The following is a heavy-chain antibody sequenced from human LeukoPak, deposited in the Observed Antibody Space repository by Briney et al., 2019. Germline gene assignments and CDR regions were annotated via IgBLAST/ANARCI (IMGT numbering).Heavy chain of an antibody. J-gene: IGHJ4*02. CDR3: ARGGDFLTGYYYFEY. CDR1: GGSFNGYF. D-gene: IGHD3-9*01. CDR2: INQSGGA. Sequence: SETLSLSCAVSGGSFNGYFWSWIRQAPGEGLEWIGEINQSGGANYNPSLTSRVTISIDTSRNQFSLKVNSMTAADTAVYYCARGGDFLTGYYYFEYWGQGSLVTVSA. V-gene: IGHV4-34*01.